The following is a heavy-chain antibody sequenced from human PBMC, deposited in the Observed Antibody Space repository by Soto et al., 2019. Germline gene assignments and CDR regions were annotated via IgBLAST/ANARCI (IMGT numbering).Heavy chain of an antibody. Sequence: EVQLLESGGGLVQPGGSLRLSCAAPGFMFSSYVMAWVRQAPGKGLEWVATIGGSGATTYYADSATGRFTISRDISKNSLYLEMNSLRAEDTAIYYCGKGKSCSSYDCYARNWFDSWGQGTLVTVSS. CDR3: GKGKSCSSYDCYARNWFDS. CDR2: IGGSGATT. J-gene: IGHJ5*01. CDR1: GFMFSSYV. V-gene: IGHV3-23*01. D-gene: IGHD2-2*01.